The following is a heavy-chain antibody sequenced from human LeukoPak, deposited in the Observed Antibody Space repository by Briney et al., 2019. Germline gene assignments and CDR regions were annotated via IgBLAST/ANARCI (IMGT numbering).Heavy chain of an antibody. D-gene: IGHD3-22*01. CDR3: ARLYYDSSGYYHIDY. CDR1: GFTFSSYG. Sequence: GGSLRLSCAASGFTFSSYGRHWVRQAPGKGLEWVAVIWYDGSNKYYADSVKGRFTISRDNSKNTLYLQMNSLRAEDTAVYYCARLYYDSSGYYHIDYWGQGTLVTVST. J-gene: IGHJ4*02. V-gene: IGHV3-33*01. CDR2: IWYDGSNK.